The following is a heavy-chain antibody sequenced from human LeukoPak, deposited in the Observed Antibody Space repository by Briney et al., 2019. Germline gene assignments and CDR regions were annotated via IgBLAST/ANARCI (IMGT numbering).Heavy chain of an antibody. CDR3: ARRSAGGSYYFDY. J-gene: IGHJ4*02. CDR1: GFTFSSSA. V-gene: IGHV3-23*01. Sequence: PGGSLRLSCAASGFTFSSSAMSWVRQAPGKGLEWVSAISNNGGYTYYADSVQGRFTISRDNAKNSLYLQMNSLRDEDTAVYYCARRSAGGSYYFDYWGQGTLVTVSS. D-gene: IGHD1-26*01. CDR2: ISNNGGYT.